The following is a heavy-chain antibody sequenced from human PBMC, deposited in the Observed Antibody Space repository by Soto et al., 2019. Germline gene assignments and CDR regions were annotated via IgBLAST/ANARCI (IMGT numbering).Heavy chain of an antibody. V-gene: IGHV3-30*18. CDR3: AKDVFYGGNTYYFDY. Sequence: GGSLRLSCAASGFTFSSYGMQWVRQAPGKGLEWVAVISYDGSNKYYADSVKGRFTISRDNSKNTLYLQMNSLRAEDTAVYYCAKDVFYGGNTYYFDYWGQGTLVTVSS. D-gene: IGHD4-17*01. J-gene: IGHJ4*02. CDR2: ISYDGSNK. CDR1: GFTFSSYG.